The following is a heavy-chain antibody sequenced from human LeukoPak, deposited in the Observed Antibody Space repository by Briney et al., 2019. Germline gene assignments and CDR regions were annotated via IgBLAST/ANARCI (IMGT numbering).Heavy chain of an antibody. CDR3: ARSDMTTVTTSEDYYYYYMDV. V-gene: IGHV1-18*01. J-gene: IGHJ6*03. CDR1: GYTFTSYG. D-gene: IGHD4-17*01. Sequence: ASVKVSCKASGYTFTSYGISWVREAPGQGLGWRGWISAYIGNTNYAQKFQGRVTITADKSTSTAYMELSSLRSEDTAVYYCARSDMTTVTTSEDYYYYYMDVWGKGTTVTVSS. CDR2: ISAYIGNT.